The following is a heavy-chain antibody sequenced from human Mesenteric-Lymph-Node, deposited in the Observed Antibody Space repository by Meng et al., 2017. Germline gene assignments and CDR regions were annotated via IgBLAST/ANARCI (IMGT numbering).Heavy chain of an antibody. V-gene: IGHV5-51*01. D-gene: IGHD2-21*02. CDR1: EFRFTGSW. J-gene: IGHJ6*02. CDR2: LYPGTSET. CDR3: ARVVNGDVRNHGMDV. Sequence: GGSLRLSCKGSEFRFTGSWIAWVRQMPGKGLEWMGMLYPGTSETRYSPSFQGQVTLSADNSISTAYLQWTSLKASDTAIYYCARVVNGDVRNHGMDVWGLGTAVTVSS.